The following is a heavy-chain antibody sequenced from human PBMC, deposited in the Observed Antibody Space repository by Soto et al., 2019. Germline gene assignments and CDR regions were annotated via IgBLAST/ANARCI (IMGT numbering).Heavy chain of an antibody. CDR2: IIPILGIA. D-gene: IGHD1-7*01. CDR3: ARATVTTYTLDY. CDR1: GGTFSSYT. V-gene: IGHV1-69*02. J-gene: IGHJ4*02. Sequence: QVQLVQSGAEVKKPGSSVKVSCKASGGTFSSYTISWVRQAPGQGLEWMGRIIPILGIANYAQKFQGRVTITADKSTITDYMELSSLRSEDTAVYYCARATVTTYTLDYWGQGTLVTVSS.